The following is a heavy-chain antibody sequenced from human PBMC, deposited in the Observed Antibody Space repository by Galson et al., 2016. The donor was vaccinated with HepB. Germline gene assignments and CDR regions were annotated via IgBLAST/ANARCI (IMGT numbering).Heavy chain of an antibody. CDR1: GYSFSNYW. Sequence: QSGAEVKKPGESLMISCEGSGYSFSNYWIGWVRQMPGKGLEWMGIIYLANSDTRYSPSIQGQVTISVEKSINTAYLRWTSLKASETAMYYCVYRYCRSTSCEPEYGGQGTLVAVSS. D-gene: IGHD2-2*01. V-gene: IGHV5-51*01. CDR3: VYRYCRSTSCEPEY. J-gene: IGHJ4*02. CDR2: IYLANSDT.